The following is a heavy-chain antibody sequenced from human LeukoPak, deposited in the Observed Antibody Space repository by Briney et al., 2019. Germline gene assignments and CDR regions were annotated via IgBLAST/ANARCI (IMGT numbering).Heavy chain of an antibody. CDR3: ARENFPTIRGYCTGGSCALDF. J-gene: IGHJ4*02. V-gene: IGHV1-18*01. Sequence: ASVKVSCKASGYTFSSYGISWVRRAPGQGLEWMGWISGYNGNANYAQKLQGRVTMTTGTSTSTAYMELRSLRSDDTAVYYCARENFPTIRGYCTGGSCALDFWGQGTLVTVSS. CDR1: GYTFSSYG. CDR2: ISGYNGNA. D-gene: IGHD2-15*01.